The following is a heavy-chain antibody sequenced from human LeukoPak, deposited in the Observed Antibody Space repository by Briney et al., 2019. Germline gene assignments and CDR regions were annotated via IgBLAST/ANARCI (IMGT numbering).Heavy chain of an antibody. J-gene: IGHJ6*02. V-gene: IGHV4-34*01. CDR1: GGSFSGYY. Sequence: SETLSLTCAVYGGSFSGYYWSWIRQPPGKGLEWIGEINHSGSTNYNPSLKSRVTISVDTSKNQFSLKLSSVTAADTAVYYCAXXXAGIYYYYGMDVWGQGTTVTVSS. CDR3: AXXXAGIYYYYGMDV. D-gene: IGHD6-19*01. CDR2: INHSGST.